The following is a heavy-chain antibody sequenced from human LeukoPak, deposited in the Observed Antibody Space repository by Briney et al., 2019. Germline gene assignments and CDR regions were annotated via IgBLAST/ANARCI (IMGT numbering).Heavy chain of an antibody. Sequence: GGSLRLSCEASGVTFSSYVMSWVRQAPGKGLEWVASINQDGSDTYYVDSVKGRFTISRDNAKNSLYLQMYSLTTEDTAVYYCARNDYSSGDFDYWGQGTLVTVSS. J-gene: IGHJ4*02. CDR3: ARNDYSSGDFDY. CDR2: INQDGSDT. V-gene: IGHV3-7*01. D-gene: IGHD3-3*01. CDR1: GVTFSSYV.